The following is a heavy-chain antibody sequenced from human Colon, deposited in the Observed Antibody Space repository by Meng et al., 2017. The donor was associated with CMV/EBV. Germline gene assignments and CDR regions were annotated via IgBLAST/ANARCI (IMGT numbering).Heavy chain of an antibody. CDR2: IYYSGST. J-gene: IGHJ4*02. Sequence: SETLSLTCTVSGGSISSSSYYWGWIHQPPGKGLEWIGSIYYSGSTYYNPSLKSRVTISVDTSKNQFSLKLSSVTAADTAVYYCAREGVIAKEFDYWGQGTLVTVSS. D-gene: IGHD2-21*01. V-gene: IGHV4-39*07. CDR3: AREGVIAKEFDY. CDR1: GGSISSSSYY.